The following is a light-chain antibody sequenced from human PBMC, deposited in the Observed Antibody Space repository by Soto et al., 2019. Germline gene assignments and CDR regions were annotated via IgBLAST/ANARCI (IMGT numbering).Light chain of an antibody. CDR3: QHYNSYSEA. CDR2: KAS. CDR1: QTISSW. J-gene: IGKJ1*01. V-gene: IGKV1-5*03. Sequence: DIQMTQSPSTLSASVGDRVPITRPASQTISSWLAWYQQKPGKAPKLLIYKASTLKSGVPSRFSGSGSGTEFTLTISSLQPDDFATYYCQHYNSYSEAFGQGTKVDIK.